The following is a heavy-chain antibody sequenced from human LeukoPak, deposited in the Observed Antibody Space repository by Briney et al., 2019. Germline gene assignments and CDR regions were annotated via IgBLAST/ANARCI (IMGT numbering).Heavy chain of an antibody. J-gene: IGHJ4*02. V-gene: IGHV1-3*01. CDR2: INAGNGNT. Sequence: ASVKVSCKASGYAFTSYAMHWVRQAPGQRLEWMGWINAGNGNTKYSQKFQGRVTITADKSTSTAYMELSSLRSEDTAVYYCARDSKDGPYWGQGTLVTVSS. CDR1: GYAFTSYA. D-gene: IGHD2-2*01. CDR3: ARDSKDGPY.